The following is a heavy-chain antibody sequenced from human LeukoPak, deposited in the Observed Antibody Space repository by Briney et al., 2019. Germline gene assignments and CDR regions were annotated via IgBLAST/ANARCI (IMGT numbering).Heavy chain of an antibody. CDR2: ISAYNGHT. Sequence: ASVKSSCKASRDTFTSDGISWVRQAPVQRLECRGWISAYNGHTNYAQKLQGRVTMTTDTSTSKAYMELRSLRSDDTAVYYCARVVPYCSSTSCPYNWFDPWGQGTLVTVSS. J-gene: IGHJ5*02. D-gene: IGHD2-2*01. CDR1: RDTFTSDG. V-gene: IGHV1-18*01. CDR3: ARVVPYCSSTSCPYNWFDP.